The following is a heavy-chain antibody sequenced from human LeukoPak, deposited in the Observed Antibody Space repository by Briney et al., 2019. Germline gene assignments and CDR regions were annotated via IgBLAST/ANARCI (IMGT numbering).Heavy chain of an antibody. V-gene: IGHV3-30*02. D-gene: IGHD2-8*02. CDR2: IRRDGSDK. Sequence: PGGSLRLSCAASAFSFSNYGMHWVRQAPGKGLEWVTYIRRDGSDKYYADSVTGRFTISRDNSRNTVYLQMNSLRAEDTAVYYCARDAYWAFDIWGQGTMVTVSS. CDR3: ARDAYWAFDI. CDR1: AFSFSNYG. J-gene: IGHJ3*02.